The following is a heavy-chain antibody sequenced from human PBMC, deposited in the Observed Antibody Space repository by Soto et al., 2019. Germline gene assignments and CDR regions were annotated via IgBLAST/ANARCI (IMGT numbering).Heavy chain of an antibody. CDR1: GFTVDDYA. CDR2: ISWNSETI. D-gene: IGHD4-17*01. Sequence: EVQLVESGGGLVQPGRSLRLSCAASGFTVDDYAMHWVRQAPGKGLEWVSGISWNSETIDYADSVKGRFTISRDNAKSSLFLQMNSLRPADTALYYCAKDRKWGGMTTIHYFDSWGQGTLVTVSS. V-gene: IGHV3-9*01. J-gene: IGHJ4*02. CDR3: AKDRKWGGMTTIHYFDS.